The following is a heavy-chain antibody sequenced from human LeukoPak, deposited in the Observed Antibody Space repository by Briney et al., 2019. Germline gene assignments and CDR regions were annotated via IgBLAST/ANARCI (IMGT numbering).Heavy chain of an antibody. Sequence: GGSLRLSCAASGFTFSSYAMHWVRQAPGKGLEWVAVISYDGSNKYYADSVKGRFTISRDNSKNTLYLQMNSLRAEDTAVYYCARDWNRFDYWGQGTLVTVSS. J-gene: IGHJ4*02. CDR1: GFTFSSYA. CDR2: ISYDGSNK. V-gene: IGHV3-30*04. CDR3: ARDWNRFDY. D-gene: IGHD1-1*01.